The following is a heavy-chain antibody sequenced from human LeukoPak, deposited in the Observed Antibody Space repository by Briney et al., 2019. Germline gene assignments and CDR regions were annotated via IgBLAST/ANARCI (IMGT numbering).Heavy chain of an antibody. V-gene: IGHV1-69*05. CDR2: IIPIFGTA. CDR1: GGTFSSYA. CDR3: ARVGGYYTDYYFDY. D-gene: IGHD3-3*01. Sequence: GASVKVSCKASGGTFSSYAISWVRQAPGQGLEWMGGIIPIFGTANYAQKFQGRVTITTDESTSTAYMELSSLRSEDTAVYYCARVGGYYTDYYFDYWGQGTLVTVSS. J-gene: IGHJ4*02.